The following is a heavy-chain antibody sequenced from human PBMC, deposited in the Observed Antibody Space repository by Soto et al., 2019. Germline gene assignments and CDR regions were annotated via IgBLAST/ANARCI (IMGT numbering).Heavy chain of an antibody. V-gene: IGHV3-48*02. CDR2: ISSSSTTI. D-gene: IGHD2-21*02. CDR1: GFIFSSYS. CDR3: ARGCGGDCFRSDS. Sequence: GGSVRLSCAASGFIFSSYSMNWVRQAPGKGLEWVSYISSSSTTIYYAGSVKGRSTISRDNAKNSLYLQMSSLRDEDTAVYYCARGCGGDCFRSDSWGQGTLVTVSS. J-gene: IGHJ4*02.